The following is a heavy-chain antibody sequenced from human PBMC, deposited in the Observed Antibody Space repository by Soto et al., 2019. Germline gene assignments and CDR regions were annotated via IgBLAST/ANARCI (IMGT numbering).Heavy chain of an antibody. Sequence: QVQLVQSGAEVKKPGASVKVSCKASGYTFTSYDINWVRQATGQGLEWMGWMNPNSGNTGYAQKFQGRVTMTRNTSISTAYMELSSLRSEDTAVYYCARDKTPRQYYYYGMDVWGQGTTVTVSS. CDR1: GYTFTSYD. V-gene: IGHV1-8*01. CDR2: MNPNSGNT. CDR3: ARDKTPRQYYYYGMDV. J-gene: IGHJ6*02.